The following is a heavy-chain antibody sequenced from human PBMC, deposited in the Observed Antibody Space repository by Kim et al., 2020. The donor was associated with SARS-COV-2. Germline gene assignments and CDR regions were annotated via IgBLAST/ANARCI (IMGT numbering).Heavy chain of an antibody. CDR1: GGSFSGYY. CDR3: ARGTGANTVTAPGNWFDP. CDR2: INHSGST. J-gene: IGHJ5*02. V-gene: IGHV4-34*01. Sequence: SETLSLTCAVYGGSFSGYYWSWIRQPPGKGLEWIGEINHSGSTNYNPSLKSRVTISVDTSKNQFSLKLSSVTAADTAVYYCARGTGANTVTAPGNWFDPWGQGTLVTVSS. D-gene: IGHD4-17*01.